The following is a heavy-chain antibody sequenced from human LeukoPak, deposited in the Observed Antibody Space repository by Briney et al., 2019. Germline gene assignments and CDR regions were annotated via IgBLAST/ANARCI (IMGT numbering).Heavy chain of an antibody. CDR1: GFTFSSYW. Sequence: GGSLRLSCAASGFTFSSYWMSWVRQAPGKGLEWVANIKQDGSEKYYVDSVKGRFTISRDNAKNSLYLQMNSLRAEDTAVYYCARPYCSSTSCYAYFDYWGQGTLVIVSS. D-gene: IGHD2-2*01. CDR2: IKQDGSEK. V-gene: IGHV3-7*03. J-gene: IGHJ4*02. CDR3: ARPYCSSTSCYAYFDY.